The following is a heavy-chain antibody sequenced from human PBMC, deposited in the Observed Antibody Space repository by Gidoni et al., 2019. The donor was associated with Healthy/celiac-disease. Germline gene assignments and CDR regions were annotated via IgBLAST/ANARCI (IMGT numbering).Heavy chain of an antibody. V-gene: IGHV3-23*01. CDR1: GFPFSSYA. CDR2: ISGSGGST. D-gene: IGHD1-26*01. Sequence: EVQLLESGGGLVQPGVSRRLPCAAHGFPFSSYAMSWVRQAPGKGLEWVSAISGSGGSTYYADSVKGRFTISRDNSKNTLYLQMNSLRAEDTAVYYCAKERNSGSSFDYWGQGTLVTVSS. CDR3: AKERNSGSSFDY. J-gene: IGHJ4*02.